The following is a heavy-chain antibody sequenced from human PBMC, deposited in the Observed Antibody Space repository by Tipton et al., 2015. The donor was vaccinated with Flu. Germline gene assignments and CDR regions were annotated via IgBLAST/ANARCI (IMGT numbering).Heavy chain of an antibody. CDR3: AREDYYYGSGSWVEGHCDL. V-gene: IGHV4-61*02. CDR2: VYTSGVT. Sequence: TLSLTCTVSGGSISGDSDYWTWIRQPAGKGLEWIGRVYTSGVTYYNPSLKSRVTISVDTSNNQFSLQLTSVTAADTAVYYCAREDYYYGSGSWVEGHCDLWGQGTMVTVSS. D-gene: IGHD3-10*01. CDR1: GGSISGDSDY. J-gene: IGHJ3*01.